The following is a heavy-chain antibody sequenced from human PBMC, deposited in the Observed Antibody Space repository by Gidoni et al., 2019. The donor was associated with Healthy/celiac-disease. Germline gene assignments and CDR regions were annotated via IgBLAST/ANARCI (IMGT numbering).Heavy chain of an antibody. CDR3: AKVRGYDILTGHHYFDY. J-gene: IGHJ4*02. D-gene: IGHD3-9*01. V-gene: IGHV3-23*01. Sequence: EVQLLESGGGLVQPGGSLRLSCAASGFTFSSYAMSWVRQAPGKGLEWVSAISGSGGSTYYADSVKGRFTISRDNSKNTLDLQMNSLRAEDTAVYYCAKVRGYDILTGHHYFDYWGQGTLVTVSS. CDR2: ISGSGGST. CDR1: GFTFSSYA.